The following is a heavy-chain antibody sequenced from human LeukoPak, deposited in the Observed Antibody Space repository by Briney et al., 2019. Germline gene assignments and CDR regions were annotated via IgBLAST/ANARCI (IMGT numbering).Heavy chain of an antibody. CDR1: GYTFTSYD. D-gene: IGHD6-19*01. Sequence: ASVKVSCKASGYTFTSYDINWVRQATGQGLEWMGWMNPNSGGTNYAQKFQGRVTMTRDTSISTAYMELSRLRSDDTAVYYCARDRPRRSIAVAGTGYYYYGMDVWGQGTTVTVSS. J-gene: IGHJ6*02. CDR3: ARDRPRRSIAVAGTGYYYYGMDV. V-gene: IGHV1-2*02. CDR2: MNPNSGGT.